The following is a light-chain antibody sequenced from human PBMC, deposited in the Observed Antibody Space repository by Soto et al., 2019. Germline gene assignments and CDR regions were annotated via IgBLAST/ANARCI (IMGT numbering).Light chain of an antibody. CDR2: EVS. CDR1: SSDVGAYNH. Sequence: QSALTQPASVSGSPGQSITISCTGTSSDVGAYNHVSWYQQHPGKAPKLMIYEVSNRPSGVANRFSGSKSGNTASLTISGLQAEDEADYYCSSYTGSSTWVFGGGTKLTV. V-gene: IGLV2-14*01. CDR3: SSYTGSSTWV. J-gene: IGLJ3*02.